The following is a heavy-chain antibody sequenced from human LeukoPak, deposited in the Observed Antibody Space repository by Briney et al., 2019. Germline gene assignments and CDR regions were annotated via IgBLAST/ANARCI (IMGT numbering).Heavy chain of an antibody. Sequence: GGSLRLSCAASGFSFSSYWMTWVRQAPGKGLEWVARIDQRGSDKHYVDSVKGRFTVSRDNAKNSLFLQMNSLRDEDTAVYYCTRGGAARPDYWGQGTLVTVSS. J-gene: IGHJ4*02. CDR2: IDQRGSDK. CDR3: TRGGAARPDY. D-gene: IGHD6-6*01. V-gene: IGHV3-7*01. CDR1: GFSFSSYW.